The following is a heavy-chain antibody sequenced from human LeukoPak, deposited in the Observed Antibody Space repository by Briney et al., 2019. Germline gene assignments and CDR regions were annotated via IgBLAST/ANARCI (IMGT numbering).Heavy chain of an antibody. J-gene: IGHJ3*02. V-gene: IGHV3-7*03. D-gene: IGHD6-13*01. CDR2: IKQDGSEK. CDR3: ARVAAAGMKAFDI. CDR1: GFTFSSYW. Sequence: PGGSLRLSCAASGFTFSSYWMSWVRQAPGKGLEWVANIKQDGSEKYYVDSVKGRFTISRDNAKNSLYLQMNSLRAEDTAVYYCARVAAAGMKAFDIWGQGTMVTVSS.